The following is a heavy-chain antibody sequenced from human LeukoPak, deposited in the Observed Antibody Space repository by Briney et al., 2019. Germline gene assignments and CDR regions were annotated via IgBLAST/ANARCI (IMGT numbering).Heavy chain of an antibody. CDR1: GFTFSNAS. CDR2: ISSSSSYI. V-gene: IGHV3-21*01. CDR3: ASSPTGYSYGFDY. Sequence: PGGSLRLSCAASGFTFSNASMNWVRQAPGKGLEWVSSISSSSSYIYYADSVKGRFTISRDNAKNSMYLQMNSLRAEDTAVYYCASSPTGYSYGFDYWGQGTLVTVSS. D-gene: IGHD5-18*01. J-gene: IGHJ4*02.